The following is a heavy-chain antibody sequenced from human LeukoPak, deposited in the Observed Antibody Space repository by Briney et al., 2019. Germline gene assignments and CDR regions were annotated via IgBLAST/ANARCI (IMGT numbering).Heavy chain of an antibody. Sequence: SETLSLTCAVYGGSFSGYYWSWIRQPPGKGLEWIGEINHSGSTNYNPSLKSRVTISVDTSKNQFSLKLSSVTAADTAVYYCARGSTNDYHDILTGYPIFDYWGRGTLVTVSS. CDR2: INHSGST. V-gene: IGHV4-34*01. CDR3: ARGSTNDYHDILTGYPIFDY. J-gene: IGHJ4*02. CDR1: GGSFSGYY. D-gene: IGHD3-9*01.